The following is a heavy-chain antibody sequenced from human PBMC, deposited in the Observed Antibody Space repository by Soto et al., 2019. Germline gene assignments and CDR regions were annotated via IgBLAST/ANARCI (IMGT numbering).Heavy chain of an antibody. J-gene: IGHJ6*02. CDR1: GFTFSSYS. D-gene: IGHD3-3*01. Sequence: PGGSLRLSCAASGFTFSSYSMNWVRQAPGKGLEWVSYISSSSSTIYYADSVKGRFTTSRDNAKNSLYLQMNSLRDEDTAVYYCARDKDPPITIFGVVPEYYGMDVWGQGTTVTVSS. CDR3: ARDKDPPITIFGVVPEYYGMDV. V-gene: IGHV3-48*02. CDR2: ISSSSSTI.